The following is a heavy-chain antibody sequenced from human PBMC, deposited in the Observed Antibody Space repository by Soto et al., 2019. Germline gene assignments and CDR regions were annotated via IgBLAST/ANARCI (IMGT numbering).Heavy chain of an antibody. J-gene: IGHJ6*02. D-gene: IGHD2-21*02. CDR1: GGTFSSYA. V-gene: IGHV1-69*05. Sequence: QVQLVQSGAEVKKPGSSVKVSCKASGGTFSSYAISWVRQAPGQGLEWMGGIIPIFGTANYAQKFQGRVTSTPDESTSTAYLELSSLRSEDTAVYYCASEGPAYCGGACYSDYYYGMDVWGQGTTVTVSS. CDR3: ASEGPAYCGGACYSDYYYGMDV. CDR2: IIPIFGTA.